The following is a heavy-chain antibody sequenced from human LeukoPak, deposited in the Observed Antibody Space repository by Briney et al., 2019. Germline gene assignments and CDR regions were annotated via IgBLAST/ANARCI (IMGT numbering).Heavy chain of an antibody. D-gene: IGHD3-22*01. CDR2: IYYSGST. V-gene: IGHV4-59*01. CDR1: GFTFSDYY. J-gene: IGHJ4*02. Sequence: GSLRLSCAASGFTFSDYYMSWIRQPPGKGLEWIGYIYYSGSTNYNPSLKSRVTISVDTSKNQFSLKLSSVTAADTAVYYCARERGGYYDSSGYQPYYFDYWGQGTLVTVSS. CDR3: ARERGGYYDSSGYQPYYFDY.